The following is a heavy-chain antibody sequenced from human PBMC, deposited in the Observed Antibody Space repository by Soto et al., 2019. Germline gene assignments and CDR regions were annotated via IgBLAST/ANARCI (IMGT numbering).Heavy chain of an antibody. J-gene: IGHJ6*02. CDR3: ARTRTESSKIYYGSGSYYMPYYYGMDV. CDR2: IYYSGST. D-gene: IGHD3-10*01. CDR1: GGSISSGGYY. V-gene: IGHV4-61*08. Sequence: SETLSLTCTVSGGSISSGGYYWSWIRQPPGKGLEWIGYIYYSGSTNYNPSLKSRVTISVDTSKNQFSLKLSSVTAADTAVYYCARTRTESSKIYYGSGSYYMPYYYGMDVWGQGTTVTVSS.